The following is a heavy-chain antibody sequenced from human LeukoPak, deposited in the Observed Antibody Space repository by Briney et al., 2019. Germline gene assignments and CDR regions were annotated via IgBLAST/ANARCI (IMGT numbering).Heavy chain of an antibody. CDR2: INAGNGNT. J-gene: IGHJ6*03. Sequence: ASVKVSCKASGYTFTSYAMHWVRQAPGQRLEWMGWINAGNGNTKYSQEFQGRVTITRDTSASTAYMELSSLRSEDMAVYYCARDRGYSYGALLAYYYYMDVWGKGTTVTISS. V-gene: IGHV1-3*03. CDR3: ARDRGYSYGALLAYYYYMDV. CDR1: GYTFTSYA. D-gene: IGHD5-18*01.